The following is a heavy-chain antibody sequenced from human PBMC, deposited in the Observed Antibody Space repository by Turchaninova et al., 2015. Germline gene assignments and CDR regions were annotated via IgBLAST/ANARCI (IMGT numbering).Heavy chain of an antibody. CDR2: IIPICGTA. Sequence: QVQLVQSGAEVKKPGSSVKVSCKASGGPFSSYAIRWVRQAPGQVLEWMGGIIPICGTANYAQKFQGRVTITADESTSTAYMELSSLRSEDTAVYYCASGIVVVVAANYYYYGMDVWGQGTTVTVSS. CDR1: GGPFSSYA. J-gene: IGHJ6*02. D-gene: IGHD2-15*01. CDR3: ASGIVVVVAANYYYYGMDV. V-gene: IGHV1-69*01.